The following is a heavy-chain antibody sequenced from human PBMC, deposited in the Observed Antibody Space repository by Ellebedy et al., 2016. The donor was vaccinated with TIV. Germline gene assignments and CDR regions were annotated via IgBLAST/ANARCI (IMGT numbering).Heavy chain of an antibody. CDR2: IIPIFGTA. CDR3: ARVSYDILTGYYQPPDY. D-gene: IGHD3-9*01. V-gene: IGHV1-69*13. CDR1: GGTFSSSA. J-gene: IGHJ4*02. Sequence: AASVKVSCKASGGTFSSSAISWVRQAPGQGLEWMGGIIPIFGTANYAQKFQGRVTITADESTSTAYMELSSLRSEDTAVYYCARVSYDILTGYYQPPDYWGQGTLVTVSS.